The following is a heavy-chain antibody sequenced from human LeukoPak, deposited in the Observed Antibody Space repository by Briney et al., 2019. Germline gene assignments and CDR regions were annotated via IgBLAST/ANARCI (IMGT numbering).Heavy chain of an antibody. CDR1: GCTFSSYA. J-gene: IGHJ6*04. Sequence: SVKVSCKASGCTFSSYAISWVRQAPGQGLEWMGGIIPIFGTANYAQKFQGRVTITADKSTSTAYMELSSLRSEDTAVYYCARSRYFDSTYYSGMDVWGKGTTVSVSS. CDR3: ARSRYFDSTYYSGMDV. V-gene: IGHV1-69*06. CDR2: IIPIFGTA. D-gene: IGHD3-9*01.